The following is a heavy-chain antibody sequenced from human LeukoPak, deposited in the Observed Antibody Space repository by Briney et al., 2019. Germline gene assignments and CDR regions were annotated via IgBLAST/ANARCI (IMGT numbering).Heavy chain of an antibody. D-gene: IGHD2-8*01. J-gene: IGHJ3*02. Sequence: GGSLRLSCAASGFTFSNYSMNWVRQAPGKGLEWVSYISSSSSTIYYADSVKGRFTISRDNAKNLLYLQMNSLRAEDTAVYYCAREGPNGAFDIWGQGAMVTVSS. CDR2: ISSSSSTI. CDR1: GFTFSNYS. CDR3: AREGPNGAFDI. V-gene: IGHV3-48*01.